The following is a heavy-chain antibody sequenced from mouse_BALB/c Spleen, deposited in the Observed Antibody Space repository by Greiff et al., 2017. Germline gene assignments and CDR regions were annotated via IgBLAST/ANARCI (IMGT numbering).Heavy chain of an antibody. J-gene: IGHJ4*01. Sequence: ESGPGLVKPSQSLSLTCSVTGYSITSGYYWNWIRQFPGNKLEWMGYISYDGSNNYNPSLKNRISITRDTSKNQFFLKLNSVTTEDTATYYCARRVYDGYYSYAMDYWGQGTSVTVSS. D-gene: IGHD2-3*01. CDR1: GYSITSGYY. CDR2: ISYDGSN. V-gene: IGHV3-6*02. CDR3: ARRVYDGYYSYAMDY.